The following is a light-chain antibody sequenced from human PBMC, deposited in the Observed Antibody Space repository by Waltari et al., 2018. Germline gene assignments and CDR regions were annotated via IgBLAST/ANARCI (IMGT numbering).Light chain of an antibody. J-gene: IGKJ2*01. CDR2: GAS. CDR3: QKYNNSPHT. V-gene: IGKV3D-15*01. Sequence: TQSPATLSLSPGDRATLSCRASQTVSSNLAWYQQKPGQAPRLLIYGASTRATGIPDRFRGSGSGTEFTLTISSLEPEDFAVYYCQKYNNSPHTFGPGTKVEIK. CDR1: QTVSSN.